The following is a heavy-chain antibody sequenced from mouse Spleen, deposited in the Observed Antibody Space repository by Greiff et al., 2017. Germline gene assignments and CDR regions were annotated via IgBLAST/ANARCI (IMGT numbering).Heavy chain of an antibody. J-gene: IGHJ2*01. CDR1: GFSLTSYG. CDR3: ARLDDDY. CDR2: IWSGGST. Sequence: VQLQQSGPGLVQPSQSLSITCTVSGFSLTSYGVHWVRQSPGKGLEWLGVIWSGGSTDYNAAFISRLSISKDNSKSQVFFKMNSLQADDTAIYYCARLDDDYWGQGTTLTVSS. V-gene: IGHV2-2*01.